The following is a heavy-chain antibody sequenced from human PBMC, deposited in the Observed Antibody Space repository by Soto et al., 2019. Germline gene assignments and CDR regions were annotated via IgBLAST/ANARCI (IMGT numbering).Heavy chain of an antibody. D-gene: IGHD2-21*01. CDR1: GGSITSANS. CDR3: ARVLCGWFDP. Sequence: SETLSLTCAVSGGSITSANSWTWGPQPPGGGGGGSGEISQRRITNYKASLKSRVTMSVDKTKNDVSLKLTSVTAADTAVYYCARVLCGWFDPWGQGTPVTVSS. J-gene: IGHJ5*02. V-gene: IGHV4-4*02. CDR2: ISQRRIT.